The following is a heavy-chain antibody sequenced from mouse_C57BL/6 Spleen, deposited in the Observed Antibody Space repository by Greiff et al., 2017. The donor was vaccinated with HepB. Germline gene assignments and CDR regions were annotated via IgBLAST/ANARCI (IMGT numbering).Heavy chain of an antibody. J-gene: IGHJ2*01. CDR1: GFTFSSYA. D-gene: IGHD1-1*01. CDR3: TRDYYGSSYGYFDY. CDR2: ISSGGDYI. Sequence: DVQLVESGEGLVKPGGSLKLSCAASGFTFSSYAMSWVRQTPEKRLEWVAYISSGGDYIYYADTVKGRFTISRDNARNTLYLQMSSLKSEDTAMYYCTRDYYGSSYGYFDYWGQGTTLTVSS. V-gene: IGHV5-9-1*02.